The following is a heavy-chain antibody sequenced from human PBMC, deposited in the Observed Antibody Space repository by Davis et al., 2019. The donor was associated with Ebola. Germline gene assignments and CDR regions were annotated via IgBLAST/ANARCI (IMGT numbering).Heavy chain of an antibody. J-gene: IGHJ6*02. CDR3: ARGEEVIVVVVAATDRFDYYGMDV. D-gene: IGHD2-15*01. V-gene: IGHV4-34*01. Sequence: MPSETLSLTCAVYGGSFSGYYWSWIRQPPGQGLEWIGEINHSGSTNYNPSLKSRVTISVDTSKNQFSLKLSSVTAADTAVYYCARGEEVIVVVVAATDRFDYYGMDVWGQGTTVTVSS. CDR2: INHSGST. CDR1: GGSFSGYY.